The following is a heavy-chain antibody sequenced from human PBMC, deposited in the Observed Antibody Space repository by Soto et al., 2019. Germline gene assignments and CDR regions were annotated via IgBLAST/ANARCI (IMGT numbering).Heavy chain of an antibody. D-gene: IGHD1-20*01. Sequence: PGESLKISCQASGYTFSHYLIGWVRQTPGKGLEWMGVIYPTDSDTRYSPSFQGQVTISVDKSLSTAHLQWSNLKASDTAIYYCARLITGTAGNAFDFWGQGTVVTVSS. V-gene: IGHV5-51*01. CDR1: GYTFSHYL. CDR3: ARLITGTAGNAFDF. J-gene: IGHJ3*01. CDR2: IYPTDSDT.